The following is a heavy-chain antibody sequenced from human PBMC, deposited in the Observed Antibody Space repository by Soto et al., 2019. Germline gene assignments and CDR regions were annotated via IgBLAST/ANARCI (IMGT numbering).Heavy chain of an antibody. CDR2: IYPGDSET. D-gene: IGHD5-12*01. Sequence: GESLKISCKASGYSFTNYWIGWVRQTPGKGLEWMGIIYPGDSETKYSPAFQAQVTISVDMSISTAYLQWSSLKASDTAIYYCGRPVASGYSAYDHPFDYWGQGTLVTVSS. CDR3: GRPVASGYSAYDHPFDY. CDR1: GYSFTNYW. V-gene: IGHV5-51*01. J-gene: IGHJ4*02.